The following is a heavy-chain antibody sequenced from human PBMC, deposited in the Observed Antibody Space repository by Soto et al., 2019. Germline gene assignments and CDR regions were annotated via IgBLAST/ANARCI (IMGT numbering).Heavy chain of an antibody. V-gene: IGHV3-30-3*01. CDR1: GFTFSSYA. J-gene: IGHJ6*02. Sequence: PGGSLRLSCAASGFTFSSYAMHWVRQAPGKGLEGVAVISYDGSNKYYADSVKGRFTLSRDNSKNTLYLQMNSLRAEDTAVYYCARGNGYSSGWYGGDYYYGMDVWGQGTTVTVSS. CDR3: ARGNGYSSGWYGGDYYYGMDV. CDR2: ISYDGSNK. D-gene: IGHD6-19*01.